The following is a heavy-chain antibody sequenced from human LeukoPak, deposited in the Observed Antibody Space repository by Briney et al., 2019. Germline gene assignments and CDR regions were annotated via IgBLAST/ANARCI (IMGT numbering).Heavy chain of an antibody. CDR2: IKKDGSEK. D-gene: IGHD3-16*02. V-gene: IGHV3-7*01. CDR1: GFTFRNHW. CDR3: ARRYMAASAEDFDY. Sequence: PGGSLRLSCAASGFTFRNHWMTWVRQAPGKGLEWVANIKKDGSEKYYVDSVKGRLTISRDNAKNSLYLQMNSLRAEDTAVYYCARRYMAASAEDFDYWGQGTLVTVSS. J-gene: IGHJ4*02.